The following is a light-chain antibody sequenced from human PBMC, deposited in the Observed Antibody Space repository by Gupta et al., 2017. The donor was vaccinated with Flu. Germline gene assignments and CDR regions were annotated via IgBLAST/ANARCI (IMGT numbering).Light chain of an antibody. Sequence: QSALTQPASVSGSPGKSTTISCTGTSSDIGGYNYVSWYQQYPGKVPKLIIYEVSNRPSRVSDRFSGSKSGNTASLTISGLQADDEADYYCSSYRDTNTPNWVFGGGTKVTVL. CDR2: EVS. V-gene: IGLV2-14*03. CDR3: SSYRDTNTPNWV. J-gene: IGLJ3*02. CDR1: SSDIGGYNY.